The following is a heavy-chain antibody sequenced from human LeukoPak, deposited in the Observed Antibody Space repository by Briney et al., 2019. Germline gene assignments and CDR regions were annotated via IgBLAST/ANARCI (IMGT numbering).Heavy chain of an antibody. CDR2: IKQDGSER. D-gene: IGHD3-10*01. Sequence: HSGGSLRLSCAASGFTFSSYWMSWVRQAPGKGLEWVANIKQDGSERYYVDSVRGRFTISRDNAKNSLYLQMNSLRAEDTAVYYCAREMVRGLDFDYWGQGTLVTVSS. V-gene: IGHV3-7*03. CDR3: AREMVRGLDFDY. CDR1: GFTFSSYW. J-gene: IGHJ4*02.